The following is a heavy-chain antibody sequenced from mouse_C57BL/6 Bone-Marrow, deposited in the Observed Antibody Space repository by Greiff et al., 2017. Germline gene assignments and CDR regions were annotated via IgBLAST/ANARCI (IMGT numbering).Heavy chain of an antibody. D-gene: IGHD3-1*01. Sequence: EVHLVESGGGLVQPGESLKLSCESNDYEFPSHDMSWVRKTPEKRLELVAAINSDGGSTYYPDTMERQFIISKDNTKKTLYLQISSLRSEDTALYYCARHEGHQRYFDVWGTGTTVTVSS. CDR2: INSDGGST. V-gene: IGHV5-2*01. CDR1: DYEFPSHD. J-gene: IGHJ1*03. CDR3: ARHEGHQRYFDV.